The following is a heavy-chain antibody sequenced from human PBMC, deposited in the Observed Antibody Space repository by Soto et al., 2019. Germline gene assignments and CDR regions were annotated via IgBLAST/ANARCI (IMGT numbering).Heavy chain of an antibody. V-gene: IGHV4-31*03. CDR1: GGSISSGGYY. J-gene: IGHJ6*02. CDR2: IYYSGST. CDR3: ARGGDIVATIVYGMDV. D-gene: IGHD5-12*01. Sequence: SETLSLTCTVSGGSISSGGYYWSWIRQHPGKGLEWIGYIYYSGSTYYNPSLKSRVTISVDTSKNQFSLKLSSVTAADTAVYYCARGGDIVATIVYGMDVWRQGTTVTVSS.